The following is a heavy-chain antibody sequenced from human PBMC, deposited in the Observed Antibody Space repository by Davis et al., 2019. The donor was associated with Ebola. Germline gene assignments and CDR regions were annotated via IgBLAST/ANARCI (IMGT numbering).Heavy chain of an antibody. V-gene: IGHV1-69*04. Sequence: SVKVSCKASGGTFSSYAISWVRQAPGQGLEWMGRIIPILGIANYAQKFQGRVTITADTSTSTAYMELRSLRSDDTAVYYCARDSFITPFDYWGQGTLVTVSS. CDR3: ARDSFITPFDY. CDR1: GGTFSSYA. D-gene: IGHD3-22*01. J-gene: IGHJ4*02. CDR2: IIPILGIA.